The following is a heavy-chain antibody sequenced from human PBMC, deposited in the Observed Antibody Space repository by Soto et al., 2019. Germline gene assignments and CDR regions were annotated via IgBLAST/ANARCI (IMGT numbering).Heavy chain of an antibody. V-gene: IGHV1-18*04. J-gene: IGHJ3*02. D-gene: IGHD5-12*01. CDR1: GDTFTSYG. Sequence: ASVKLSCTASGDTFTSYGISWVRQAPGQGLEWMGWISAYNGNTNYAQKLQGRVTMTTDTSTSTAYMELRSLRSDDTAVYYCASQYSGYDADAFDIWGQGTMVTVS. CDR2: ISAYNGNT. CDR3: ASQYSGYDADAFDI.